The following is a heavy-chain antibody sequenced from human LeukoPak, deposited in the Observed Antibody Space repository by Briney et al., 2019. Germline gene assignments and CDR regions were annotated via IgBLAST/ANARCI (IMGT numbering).Heavy chain of an antibody. D-gene: IGHD3-22*01. CDR1: GFTFSSYA. Sequence: GGSLRLSCAVSGFTFSSYAMSWVCQAPGKGLEWVSIIGRDGRNTHYADSVEGRFTISRDNSKSTLFLLVNSLRAEDTAVYYCAKGHAVIVPSTRYFDYWGQGTLVTVSS. CDR3: AKGHAVIVPSTRYFDY. J-gene: IGHJ4*02. CDR2: IGRDGRNT. V-gene: IGHV3-23*01.